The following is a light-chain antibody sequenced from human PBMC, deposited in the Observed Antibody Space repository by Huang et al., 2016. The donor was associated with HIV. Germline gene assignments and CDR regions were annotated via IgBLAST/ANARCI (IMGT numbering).Light chain of an antibody. CDR3: QQYYRLPQT. CDR2: WAY. Sequence: DIVMTQSPDSLTVSLGERATIKCRSSQSVLYSSNSKNYLDWFQQKPGRAPRLLIYWAYARESGVPDRFSGSGCGTDFTLTIDRLEAEDAAIYYCQQYYRLPQTFGQGTRVEIK. CDR1: QSVLYSSNSKNY. J-gene: IGKJ1*01. V-gene: IGKV4-1*01.